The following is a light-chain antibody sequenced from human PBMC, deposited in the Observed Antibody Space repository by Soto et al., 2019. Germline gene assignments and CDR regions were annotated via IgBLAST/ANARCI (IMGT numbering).Light chain of an antibody. J-gene: IGKJ4*01. Sequence: EIVLTQSPAIVSLSPGERATHSCGASQSVSTYLAWYQHRPGQAPRLLIYDASNRATGIPARFSGSGSGTEFTLTINILEPEDFAVYYCQQRDSWPITFGGGTKVEIQ. CDR2: DAS. V-gene: IGKV3-11*01. CDR1: QSVSTY. CDR3: QQRDSWPIT.